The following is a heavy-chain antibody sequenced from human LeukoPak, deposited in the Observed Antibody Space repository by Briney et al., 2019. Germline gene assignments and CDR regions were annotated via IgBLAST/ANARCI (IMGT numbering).Heavy chain of an antibody. CDR3: ARVGVLSSSWLLY. V-gene: IGHV3-48*03. CDR2: ISSRAGTV. CDR1: GFTFSSYE. Sequence: GGSLRLSCAASGFTFSSYEMNWIRQAPGKGLEWVSSISSRAGTVYYADSVKGRFAVSRDNAKNSLSLQMNNLRVEDAALYYCARVGVLSSSWLLYWGQGTLVTVSS. D-gene: IGHD6-13*01. J-gene: IGHJ4*02.